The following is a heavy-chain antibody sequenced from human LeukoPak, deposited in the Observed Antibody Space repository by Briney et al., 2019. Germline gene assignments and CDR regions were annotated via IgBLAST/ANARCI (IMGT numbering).Heavy chain of an antibody. V-gene: IGHV1-18*01. CDR2: ISAYNGNT. D-gene: IGHD6-19*01. CDR1: GGTFSSYA. J-gene: IGHJ4*02. Sequence: ASVKVSCKASGGTFSSYAISWVRQAPGQGLEWMGWISAYNGNTNYAQKLQGRVTMTTDTSTSTAYMELRSLRSDDTAVYYCARTMEAIAVAAHFDYWGQGTLVTVSS. CDR3: ARTMEAIAVAAHFDY.